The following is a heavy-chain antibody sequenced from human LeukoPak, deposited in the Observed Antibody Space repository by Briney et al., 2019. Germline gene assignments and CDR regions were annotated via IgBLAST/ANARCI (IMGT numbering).Heavy chain of an antibody. J-gene: IGHJ4*02. D-gene: IGHD6-6*01. CDR2: ISGGGGGS. Sequence: GGSLRLSCAASGFSFSSYAMSWVRQAPGKGLEWVSSISGGGGGSYYADSVKGRFTISRDNSKNTLYLQMNSLRAEDTAVYYCAKEAVRKLDFDYWGQGTLVTVSS. V-gene: IGHV3-23*01. CDR3: AKEAVRKLDFDY. CDR1: GFSFSSYA.